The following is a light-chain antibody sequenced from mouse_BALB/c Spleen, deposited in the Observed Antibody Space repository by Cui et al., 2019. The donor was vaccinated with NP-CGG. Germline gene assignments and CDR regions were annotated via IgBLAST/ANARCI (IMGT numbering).Light chain of an antibody. CDR3: ALWYSNHWV. V-gene: IGLV1*01. Sequence: QAVVTQESELTTSPGETVTLTCRSSTGAVTTSNYANWVQEKPDHLFTGLIGGTKNRAPGVPARFSGSLSGDKAALTITGAQTEDEAIYFCALWYSNHWVFGGGTKLTVL. CDR1: TGAVTTSNY. CDR2: GTK. J-gene: IGLJ1*01.